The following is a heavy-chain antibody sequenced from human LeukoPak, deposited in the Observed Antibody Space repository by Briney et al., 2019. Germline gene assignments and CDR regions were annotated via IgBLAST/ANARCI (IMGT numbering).Heavy chain of an antibody. V-gene: IGHV3-30*03. J-gene: IGHJ4*02. CDR3: ARGGGYSYGTFDY. CDR1: GFTFSSYG. CDR2: ISYDGSNK. D-gene: IGHD5-18*01. Sequence: GGSLRLSCAASGFTFSSYGMHWVRQAPGKGLEWVAVISYDGSNKYYADSVKGRFTISRDNAKNTLYLQMNSLRAEDTAVYYCARGGGYSYGTFDYWGQGTLVTVSS.